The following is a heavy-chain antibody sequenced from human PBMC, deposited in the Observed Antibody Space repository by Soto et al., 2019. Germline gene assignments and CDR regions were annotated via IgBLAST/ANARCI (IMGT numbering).Heavy chain of an antibody. V-gene: IGHV1-8*01. CDR2: MNPNSGNT. CDR3: ARVPLPNGNYPNYYSYSYLAF. J-gene: IGHJ6*03. Sequence: GAPVKVSCKDSGYTFTSYALNWARQDNGKGLEWMGWMNPNSGNTGYAQKFQGRVTMTRNTSISTAYMELSSLRSEDTAVYSCARVPLPNGNYPNYYSYSYLAFGGKGTTVPVSS. CDR1: GYTFTSYA. D-gene: IGHD1-7*01.